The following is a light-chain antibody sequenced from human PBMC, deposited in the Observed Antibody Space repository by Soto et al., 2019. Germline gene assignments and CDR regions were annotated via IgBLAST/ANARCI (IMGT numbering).Light chain of an antibody. CDR3: GAWDSSLSAQ. V-gene: IGLV1-51*01. CDR1: NSNIGNNY. J-gene: IGLJ2*01. CDR2: DNV. Sequence: QSVLTQPPSVSAAPGQTVTISCSGTNSNIGNNYVAWYQHVPGTAPKLLIYDNVKRPSGIPDRFSGSKSGTSATLDITGLQTGDEADYYWGAWDSSLSAQFGGGTKLTVL.